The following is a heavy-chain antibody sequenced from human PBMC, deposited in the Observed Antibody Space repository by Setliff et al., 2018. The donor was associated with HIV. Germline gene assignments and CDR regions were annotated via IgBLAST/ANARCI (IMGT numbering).Heavy chain of an antibody. CDR1: GVTISSYA. D-gene: IGHD3-3*01. J-gene: IGHJ6*03. V-gene: IGHV1-69*13. CDR3: ATGGRNTRRYYYYMDV. Sequence: SVKVSCKASGVTISSYAISWVRQAPGQGLEWVGGIIPVFGITNYAQKFQGRVTITADESTSTAYMELSGLRSEDTAVYYCATGGRNTRRYYYYMDVWGKGTMVTVSS. CDR2: IIPVFGIT.